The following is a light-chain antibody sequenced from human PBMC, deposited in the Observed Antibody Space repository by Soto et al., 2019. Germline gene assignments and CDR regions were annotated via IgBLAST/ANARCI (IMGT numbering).Light chain of an antibody. CDR2: GAS. V-gene: IGKV3-20*01. CDR1: QSVSNNY. J-gene: IGKJ1*01. CDR3: QQYGSAGT. Sequence: EIVLTQSPGTLSLSPGERATLSCRASQSVSNNYLAWYQQKPGQAPRLLIYGASNRATGIPDRFSGSGSGTDFTLTSSRLAPEDFAVYYCQQYGSAGTFGQGTKVEIK.